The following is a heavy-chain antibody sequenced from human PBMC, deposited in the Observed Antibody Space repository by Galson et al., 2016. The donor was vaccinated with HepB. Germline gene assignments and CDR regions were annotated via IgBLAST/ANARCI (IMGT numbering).Heavy chain of an antibody. D-gene: IGHD3-10*01. CDR3: ARDRDNYGSGSDY. CDR1: GYSFTSHS. J-gene: IGHJ4*02. Sequence: SVKVSCKASGYSFTSHSISWVRQAPGQGLEWMGYITTYSGDTYYAPNLRGRVTMTTDTSTRTAYMELRSLRSDDTAVYYCARDRDNYGSGSDYWGQGTLVTVSS. V-gene: IGHV1-18*01. CDR2: ITTYSGDT.